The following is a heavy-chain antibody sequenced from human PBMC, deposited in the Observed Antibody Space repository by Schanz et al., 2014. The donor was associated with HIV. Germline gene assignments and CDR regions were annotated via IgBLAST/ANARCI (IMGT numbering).Heavy chain of an antibody. Sequence: EVQLVESFFFMVQPGGSLLFSFSASFFLFLLSGMSWVRQAPGKGLEWVSLIGSGGGRTYYADSVKGRFTISRDNSKNTLYLQMNSLRAEDTAVYYCTKEGKKDVWGQGTTVTVSS. J-gene: IGHJ6*02. CDR3: TKEGKKDV. CDR2: IGSGGGRT. CDR1: FFLFLLSG. V-gene: IGHV3-23*04.